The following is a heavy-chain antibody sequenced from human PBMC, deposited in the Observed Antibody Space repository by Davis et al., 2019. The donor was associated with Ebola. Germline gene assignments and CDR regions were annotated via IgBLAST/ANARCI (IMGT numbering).Heavy chain of an antibody. CDR1: GGSISSSNW. Sequence: PSETLSLTCAVSGGSISSSNWWSWVRQPPGKGLEWIGEIYHSGSTNYNPSLKSRVTISVDKSKNQFSLKLSSVTAADTAVYYCARARITLATSFGEYYGMDVWGQGTTVTVSS. V-gene: IGHV4-4*02. J-gene: IGHJ6*02. CDR3: ARARITLATSFGEYYGMDV. D-gene: IGHD3-16*01. CDR2: IYHSGST.